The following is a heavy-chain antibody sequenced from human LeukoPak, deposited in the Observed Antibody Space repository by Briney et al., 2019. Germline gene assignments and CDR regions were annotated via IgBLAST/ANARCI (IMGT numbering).Heavy chain of an antibody. CDR2: TYYRSRLYT. V-gene: IGHV6-1*01. Sequence: SQTLSLTCVVTGDSVSNYSAAWEWIRQSPSRGLEWLGRTYYRSRLYTDYAPAMKSRITVSPDTSKNQFSLQVNSVTPEDTAVYYCARSLRGTYLGALDSWGQGTLVTASS. D-gene: IGHD7-27*01. CDR1: GDSVSNYSAA. J-gene: IGHJ5*01. CDR3: ARSLRGTYLGALDS.